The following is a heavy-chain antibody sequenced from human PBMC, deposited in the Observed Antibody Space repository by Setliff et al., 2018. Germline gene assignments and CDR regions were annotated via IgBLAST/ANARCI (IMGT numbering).Heavy chain of an antibody. CDR1: GYTFTSYD. Sequence: ASVKVSCKASGYTFTSYDINWVRQATGQGLEWMGWMNPNSGNTNYAQKLQGRVTMTTDTSTSTAYMELRSLRSDDTAVYYCARDSQPQPPARGYSLAAYYWGQGTLVTVSS. D-gene: IGHD5-18*01. CDR2: MNPNSGNT. J-gene: IGHJ4*02. V-gene: IGHV1-18*01. CDR3: ARDSQPQPPARGYSLAAYY.